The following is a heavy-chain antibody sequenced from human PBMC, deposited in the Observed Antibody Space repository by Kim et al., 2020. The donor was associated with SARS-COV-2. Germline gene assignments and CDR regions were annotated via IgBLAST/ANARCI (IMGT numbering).Heavy chain of an antibody. CDR3: ARDGYGDLPTDY. J-gene: IGHJ4*02. Sequence: GGSLRLSCAASGFTFSSYGMHWVRQAPGKGLEWVAVIWYDRSNKYYADSVKGRFTISRDNSKNTLYLQMNSLRAEDTAVYYCARDGYGDLPTDYWGQGTLVTVSS. D-gene: IGHD4-17*01. CDR2: IWYDRSNK. V-gene: IGHV3-33*01. CDR1: GFTFSSYG.